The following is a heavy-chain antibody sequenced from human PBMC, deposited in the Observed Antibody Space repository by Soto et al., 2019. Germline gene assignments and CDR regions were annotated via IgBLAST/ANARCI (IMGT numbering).Heavy chain of an antibody. CDR2: IYWDNDK. D-gene: IGHD2-2*01. CDR1: GFSVSTSGVG. V-gene: IGHV2-5*02. Sequence: SGPTLVNPTQTLTLTCTFSGFSVSTSGVGVAWIRQSPGKALEWLALIYWDNDKRYSPSLKSRLTITKDTSKNQVVLTMTNMDPVDTATYYCAHRLARSRYYSSGDFDYWGHGILVTVSS. J-gene: IGHJ4*01. CDR3: AHRLARSRYYSSGDFDY.